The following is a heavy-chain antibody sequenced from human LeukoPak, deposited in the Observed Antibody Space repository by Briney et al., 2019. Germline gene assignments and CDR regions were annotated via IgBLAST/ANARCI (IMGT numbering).Heavy chain of an antibody. V-gene: IGHV3-66*01. D-gene: IGHD1-26*01. CDR1: GFTVTANY. CDR3: AGGYGGRYWAFDI. Sequence: GGSLRLSCAASGFTVTANYVSWVRQAPGKGLEWVSITYSGGNSNCADSVKGRFTVTRDDSKNTLFLQMNSLRPEDTAVYYCAGGYGGRYWAFDIWGQGTMVTVFS. J-gene: IGHJ3*02. CDR2: TYSGGNS.